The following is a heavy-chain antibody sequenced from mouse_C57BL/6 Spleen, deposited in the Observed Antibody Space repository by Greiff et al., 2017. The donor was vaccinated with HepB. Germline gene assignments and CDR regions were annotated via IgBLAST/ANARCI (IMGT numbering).Heavy chain of an antibody. D-gene: IGHD1-1*01. V-gene: IGHV1-22*01. CDR3: AIDYGSNWYFDV. CDR2: INPNNGGT. CDR1: GYTFTDYN. J-gene: IGHJ1*03. Sequence: VQLKESGPELVKPGASVKMSCKASGYTFTDYNMHWVKQSHGKSLEWIGYINPNNGGTSYNQKFKGKATLTVNKSSSTAYMELRSLTSEDSAVYYCAIDYGSNWYFDVWGTGTTVTVSS.